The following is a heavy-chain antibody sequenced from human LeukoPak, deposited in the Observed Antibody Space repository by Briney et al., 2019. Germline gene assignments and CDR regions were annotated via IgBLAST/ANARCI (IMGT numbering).Heavy chain of an antibody. Sequence: ASVKVSCKGAGYTFTSYAMNWVRQGPGQGLEWMGWINTNTGNPTYAQGFTGRFVFSLDTSVSTAYLQISSLKAEDTAVYYCARFDWLFPMDVWGQGTTVTVSS. CDR1: GYTFTSYA. CDR3: ARFDWLFPMDV. V-gene: IGHV7-4-1*02. J-gene: IGHJ6*02. CDR2: INTNTGNP. D-gene: IGHD3-9*01.